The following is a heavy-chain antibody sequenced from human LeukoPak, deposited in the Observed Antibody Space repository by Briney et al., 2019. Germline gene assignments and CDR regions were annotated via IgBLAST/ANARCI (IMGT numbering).Heavy chain of an antibody. CDR2: IVPIFGTA. CDR3: ARDQLRYCGGDCYAFDI. V-gene: IGHV1-69*01. Sequence: GSSVKVSCKASGGTFSSYAISWVRQAPGQGLEWMGGIVPIFGTANYAQRLQGRVTITADESTSTAYMELSSLRSEDTAVYYCARDQLRYCGGDCYAFDIWGQGTMVTVSS. CDR1: GGTFSSYA. D-gene: IGHD2-21*02. J-gene: IGHJ3*02.